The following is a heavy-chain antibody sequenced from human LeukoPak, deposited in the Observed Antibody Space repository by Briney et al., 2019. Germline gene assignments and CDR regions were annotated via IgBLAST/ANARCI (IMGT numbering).Heavy chain of an antibody. Sequence: PSETLSLTCAVSGYPISSGYYWGWIRQPPGKGLEWIGSIYHSGSTYYNPSLKSRVTISVDTSKNQFSLKLSSVTAADTAVYYCARARTIAADDYWGQGTLVTVSS. CDR3: ARARTIAADDY. CDR1: GYPISSGYY. D-gene: IGHD6-13*01. CDR2: IYHSGST. V-gene: IGHV4-38-2*01. J-gene: IGHJ4*02.